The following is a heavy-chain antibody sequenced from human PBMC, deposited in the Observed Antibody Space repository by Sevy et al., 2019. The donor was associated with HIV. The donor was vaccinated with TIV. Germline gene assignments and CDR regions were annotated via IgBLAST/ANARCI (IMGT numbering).Heavy chain of an antibody. CDR2: IWYDGSNK. D-gene: IGHD2-15*01. CDR1: GLTFSSYG. J-gene: IGHJ4*02. CDR3: ASQGYCSGGSCYRYFDY. Sequence: GGSLRLSCAASGLTFSSYGMHWVRQAPGKGLEWVAVIWYDGSNKYYADSVKGRLTISRDNSKNTLYLQMNSLRAEDTAVYYCASQGYCSGGSCYRYFDYWGQGTLVTVSS. V-gene: IGHV3-33*01.